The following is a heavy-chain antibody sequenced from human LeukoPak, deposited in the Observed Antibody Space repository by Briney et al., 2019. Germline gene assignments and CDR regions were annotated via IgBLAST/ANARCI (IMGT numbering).Heavy chain of an antibody. CDR3: ASSPVYCSRTSCYMMAFDY. CDR2: IIPISGTA. J-gene: IGHJ4*02. V-gene: IGHV1-69*05. CDR1: GGTFSSYA. D-gene: IGHD2-2*02. Sequence: SVKVSCKASGGTFSSYAISWVRQAPGQGLEWMGGIIPISGTANYAQKFQGRVTITTDESTSTAYMELSSLRSEDTAVYYCASSPVYCSRTSCYMMAFDYWGQGTLVTVSS.